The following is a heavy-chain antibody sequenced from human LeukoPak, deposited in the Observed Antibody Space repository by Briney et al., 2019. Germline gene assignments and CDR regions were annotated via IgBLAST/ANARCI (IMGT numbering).Heavy chain of an antibody. D-gene: IGHD3-22*01. CDR3: ATISFSVSYYYDSSGYYRELDY. CDR2: IRYDGSNK. J-gene: IGHJ4*02. V-gene: IGHV3-30*02. Sequence: GGSPRLSCAASGFTFSSYGMHWVRQAPGKGLEWVAFIRYDGSNKYYADSVKGRFTISRDNSKNTLYLQMNSLRAEDTAVYYCATISFSVSYYYDSSGYYRELDYWGQGTPVTVPS. CDR1: GFTFSSYG.